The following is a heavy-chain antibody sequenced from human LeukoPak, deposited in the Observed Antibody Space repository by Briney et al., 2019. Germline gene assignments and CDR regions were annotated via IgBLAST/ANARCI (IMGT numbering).Heavy chain of an antibody. CDR2: IYNAETT. CDR3: AASTYYGGFDY. V-gene: IGHV4-59*01. Sequence: SETLSLTCTFSGGSRSDNYWSRIRQSPEKGLEWIGHIYNAETTNYNPSLRSRVTISIDTPRREFSLKLRSVTAADTAVYYCAASTYYGGFDYWDQGILVTVSS. CDR1: GGSRSDNY. J-gene: IGHJ4*02. D-gene: IGHD4-23*01.